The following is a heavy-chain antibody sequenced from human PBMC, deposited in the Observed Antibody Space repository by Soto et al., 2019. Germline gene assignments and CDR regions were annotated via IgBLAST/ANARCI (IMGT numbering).Heavy chain of an antibody. Sequence: QVQLVESGGGVVQPGRSLRLSCAASGFTFSTYGMHWVRQAPGKGLEWVALIAYDGSNKYYADSVKGRFTISGDNSKNTLYLQMNSLRAEDTAVYYCAKGAYDYGTSSLAFDFWGQGTMVTVSS. CDR3: AKGAYDYGTSSLAFDF. V-gene: IGHV3-30*18. CDR1: GFTFSTYG. D-gene: IGHD6-6*01. J-gene: IGHJ3*01. CDR2: IAYDGSNK.